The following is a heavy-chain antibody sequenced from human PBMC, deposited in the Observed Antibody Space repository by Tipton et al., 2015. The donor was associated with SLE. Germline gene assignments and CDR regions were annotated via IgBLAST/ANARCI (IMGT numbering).Heavy chain of an antibody. CDR2: IKQDGSEK. Sequence: SLRLSCAASGFTISSSWMNWVRQAPGKGLEWVANIKQDGSEKYYVDSVKGRFTISRDNAKNSLYLQMNSLRPEDTAVYYCARESGVTIFGVAHMDVWGKGTTVTVSS. CDR1: GFTISSSW. J-gene: IGHJ6*03. CDR3: ARESGVTIFGVAHMDV. V-gene: IGHV3-7*03. D-gene: IGHD3-3*01.